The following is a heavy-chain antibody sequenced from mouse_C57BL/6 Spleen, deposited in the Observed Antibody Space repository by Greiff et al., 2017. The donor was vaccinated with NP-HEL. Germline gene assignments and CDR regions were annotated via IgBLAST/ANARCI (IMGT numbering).Heavy chain of an antibody. D-gene: IGHD3-1*01. Sequence: QVHVKQPGAELVRPGSSVKLSCKASGYTFTSYWMHWVKQRPIQGLEWIGNIDPSDSETHYNQKFKDKATLTVDKSSSTAYMQLSSLTSEDSAVYYCATSRALDYWGQGTTLTVSS. CDR2: IDPSDSET. CDR3: ATSRALDY. CDR1: GYTFTSYW. V-gene: IGHV1-52*01. J-gene: IGHJ2*01.